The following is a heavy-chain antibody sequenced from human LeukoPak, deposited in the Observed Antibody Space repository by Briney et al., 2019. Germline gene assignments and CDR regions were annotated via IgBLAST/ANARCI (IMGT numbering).Heavy chain of an antibody. V-gene: IGHV3-9*01. D-gene: IGHD3-22*01. Sequence: ALRLSCAASGFTFDDYAMHWVRPAPGKGLEWVSAISWNSGNIGYADSVKGRFTISRDNAKNSLYLQMNSLRAEDTALYYCAKDEKDYYDSSGLTNYFDYWGQGTLVTVSS. J-gene: IGHJ4*02. CDR3: AKDEKDYYDSSGLTNYFDY. CDR1: GFTFDDYA. CDR2: ISWNSGNI.